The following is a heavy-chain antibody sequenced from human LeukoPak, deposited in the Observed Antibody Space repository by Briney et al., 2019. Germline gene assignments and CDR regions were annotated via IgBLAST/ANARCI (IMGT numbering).Heavy chain of an antibody. Sequence: SETLSLTCTVSGGSISSYYWGWIRQPPGKGLEWIGNMYYSGSTYYNPSLKSRVTISVDTSKNQFSLKLSSVTAADTAVYYCARLRLLPSPYYFDYWGQGTLVTVSS. D-gene: IGHD3-22*01. CDR3: ARLRLLPSPYYFDY. CDR1: GGSISSYY. J-gene: IGHJ4*02. V-gene: IGHV4-39*01. CDR2: MYYSGST.